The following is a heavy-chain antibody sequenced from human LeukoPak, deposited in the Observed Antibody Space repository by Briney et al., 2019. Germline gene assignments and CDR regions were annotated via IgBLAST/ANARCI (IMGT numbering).Heavy chain of an antibody. D-gene: IGHD6-13*01. CDR2: ISSGSTYI. CDR3: ARRVASANDAFDI. V-gene: IGHV3-21*01. J-gene: IGHJ3*02. Sequence: GGSLRLSCAASGFTFSSYSTNWVRQAPGKGLEWVSSISSGSTYIYYGDSLKGRFTISRDNAKNSLYLRMNSLRAEDTAVYYCARRVASANDAFDIWGQGTMVTVSS. CDR1: GFTFSSYS.